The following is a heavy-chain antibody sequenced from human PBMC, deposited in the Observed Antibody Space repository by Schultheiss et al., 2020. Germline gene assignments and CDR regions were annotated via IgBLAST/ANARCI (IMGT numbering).Heavy chain of an antibody. D-gene: IGHD3-16*02. CDR3: AADSSGPVTRLGELSLIA. CDR2: ISSNGGST. CDR1: GFTFSSYA. J-gene: IGHJ5*02. Sequence: GGSLRLSCAASGFTFSSYAMSWVRQAPGKGLEYVSAISSNGGSTYYADSVKGRFTISRDNSKNTLYLQMSSLRAEDTAVYYCAADSSGPVTRLGELSLIAWGQGTLVTVSS. V-gene: IGHV3-64D*09.